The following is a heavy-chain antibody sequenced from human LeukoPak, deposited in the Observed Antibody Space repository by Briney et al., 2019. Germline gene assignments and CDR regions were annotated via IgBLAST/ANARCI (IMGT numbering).Heavy chain of an antibody. CDR1: GFTFSGYD. J-gene: IGHJ3*02. Sequence: GGSLRLSCAASGFTFSGYDMHWLRQATGKGLEWVSGIGIPGDTYYPGSVKGRFTISGENAKNSFYLQMNSLRAEDTAVYYCARAHVAAGLAFDIWGQGTMVTVSS. D-gene: IGHD6-25*01. CDR2: IGIPGDT. CDR3: ARAHVAAGLAFDI. V-gene: IGHV3-13*01.